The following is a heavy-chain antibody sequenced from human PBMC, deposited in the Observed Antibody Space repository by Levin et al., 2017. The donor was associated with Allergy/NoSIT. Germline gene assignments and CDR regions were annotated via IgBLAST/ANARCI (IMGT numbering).Heavy chain of an antibody. V-gene: IGHV5-51*01. Sequence: GESLKISCKASGYSFPNYWIAWVRQMPGKGLEWMGIIYPADSDTRYSPSFQGQVTISADKSITTAYLQWSSLKASDTAMYYCASRKGAPGTGDLELYWGQGTRVTVSS. CDR2: IYPADSDT. D-gene: IGHD6-13*01. CDR1: GYSFPNYW. J-gene: IGHJ4*02. CDR3: ASRKGAPGTGDLELY.